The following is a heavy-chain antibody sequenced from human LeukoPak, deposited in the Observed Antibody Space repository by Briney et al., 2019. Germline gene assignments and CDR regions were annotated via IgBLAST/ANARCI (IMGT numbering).Heavy chain of an antibody. Sequence: PGGSLRLSCAASGITFSSYAMHWVRQAPGKGLEWEAVISYDGSNKYYADSVKGRFTISRDNSKNTLYLQMNSLRAEDTAVYYCARDMDSSGYSDYWGQGTLVTVSS. CDR2: ISYDGSNK. D-gene: IGHD3-22*01. V-gene: IGHV3-30-3*01. J-gene: IGHJ4*02. CDR3: ARDMDSSGYSDY. CDR1: GITFSSYA.